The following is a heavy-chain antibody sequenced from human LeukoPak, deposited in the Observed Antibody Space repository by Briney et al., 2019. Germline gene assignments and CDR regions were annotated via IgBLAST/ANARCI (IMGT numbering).Heavy chain of an antibody. J-gene: IGHJ5*02. CDR1: GISLTTSGVG. CDR2: IFWDDDT. V-gene: IGHV2-5*02. Sequence: ESGPTLVKPTQTLTLTCTLSGISLTTSGVGVGWFRQPPGKVLEWLAFIFWDDDTRYSPSLKSRLTITKDTSKNQVVLTMTNMDPVDTATYYCAQRPPTLGRFDPWGQGTLVTVSS. D-gene: IGHD3-10*01. CDR3: AQRPPTLGRFDP.